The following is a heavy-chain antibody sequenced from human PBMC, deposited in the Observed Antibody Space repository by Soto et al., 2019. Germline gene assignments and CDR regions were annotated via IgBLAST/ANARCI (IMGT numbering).Heavy chain of an antibody. CDR3: AREVGHMDV. D-gene: IGHD1-26*01. CDR2: ISPYNGDT. Sequence: QVQLVQSGPEVKQPGASVKVSCKAAGYTFTTYGINWVRQAPGQGLEWMGWISPYNGDTNYAQNLQGRVTMTTDTSTRTAYMELRSLISDDTAVYYCAREVGHMDVWGQGTTVTVSS. CDR1: GYTFTTYG. J-gene: IGHJ6*02. V-gene: IGHV1-18*04.